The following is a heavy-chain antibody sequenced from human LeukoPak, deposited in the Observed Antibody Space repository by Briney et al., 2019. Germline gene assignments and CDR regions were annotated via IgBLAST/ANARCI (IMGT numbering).Heavy chain of an antibody. J-gene: IGHJ5*02. Sequence: GGSLRLSCAASGFTFSSYGMHWVRQAPGKGLEWVSAISGSGGSTYYADSVKGRFTISRDNAKNSLYLQMNSLRAEDTAVYYCARGPGIVVVPWGQGTLVTVSS. CDR3: ARGPGIVVVP. V-gene: IGHV3-21*01. D-gene: IGHD3-22*01. CDR1: GFTFSSYG. CDR2: ISGSGGST.